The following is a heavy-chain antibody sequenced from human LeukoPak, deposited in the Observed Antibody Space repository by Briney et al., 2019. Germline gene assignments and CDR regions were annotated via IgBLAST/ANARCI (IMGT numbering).Heavy chain of an antibody. Sequence: ASVKVSCEVSGYTLTELSMHWVRQAPGKGLEWMGGFDPEDGETIYAQKFQGRVTMTEDTSTDTAYMELSSLRSEDTAVYYCAKGAVVVPAAFRGYYYYYMDVWGKGTTVTVSS. D-gene: IGHD2-2*01. CDR3: AKGAVVVPAAFRGYYYYYMDV. CDR2: FDPEDGET. CDR1: GYTLTELS. J-gene: IGHJ6*03. V-gene: IGHV1-24*01.